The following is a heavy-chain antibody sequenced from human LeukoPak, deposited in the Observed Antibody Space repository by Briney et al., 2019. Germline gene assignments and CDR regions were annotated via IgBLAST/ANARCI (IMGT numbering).Heavy chain of an antibody. CDR1: GGSISSGGYY. D-gene: IGHD3-10*01. Sequence: NPSETLSLTCTVAGGSISSGGYYWSWIRQHPGKGLEWIGYIYYSGSTYYNPSLKSRVTISVDTSKNQFSLKLSSVTAADTAVYYCARRSYGSGTPFFDYWGQGSLVTVSS. J-gene: IGHJ4*02. V-gene: IGHV4-31*03. CDR3: ARRSYGSGTPFFDY. CDR2: IYYSGST.